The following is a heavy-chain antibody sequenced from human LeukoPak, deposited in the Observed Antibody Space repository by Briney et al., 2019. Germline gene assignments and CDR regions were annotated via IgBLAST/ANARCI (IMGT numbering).Heavy chain of an antibody. V-gene: IGHV4-34*01. CDR1: GGSFSGYY. CDR3: ARGQYSSSWSGNYYYGMDV. J-gene: IGHJ6*02. CDR2: INHSGST. Sequence: SETLSLTCAVYGGSFSGYYWSWIRQPPGKGLEWIGEINHSGSTNYNPSLKSRVTISADTSKNQFSLKLSSVTAADTAVYYCARGQYSSSWSGNYYYGMDVWGQGTTVTVSS. D-gene: IGHD6-13*01.